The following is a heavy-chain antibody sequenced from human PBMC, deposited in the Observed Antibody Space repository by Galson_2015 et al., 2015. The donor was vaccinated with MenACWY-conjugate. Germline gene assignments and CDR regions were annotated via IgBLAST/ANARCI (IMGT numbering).Heavy chain of an antibody. CDR2: ISSNGGTT. CDR3: ARDKFRFCTTSACPGAWDS. CDR1: GFTFSSYA. V-gene: IGHV3-64D*06. Sequence: SLRLSCAASGFTFSSYAMHWVRQAPGKGLEYVSAISSNGGTTYYTDSVKGRFTISRDNSKNTLYLQMSSLRAEDTAVYYCARDKFRFCTTSACPGAWDSWGQGTPVTVSS. J-gene: IGHJ4*02. D-gene: IGHD3/OR15-3a*01.